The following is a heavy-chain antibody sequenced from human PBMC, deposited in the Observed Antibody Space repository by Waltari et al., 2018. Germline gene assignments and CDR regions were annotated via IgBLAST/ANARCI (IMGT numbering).Heavy chain of an antibody. CDR1: GGSFRSDNYY. V-gene: IGHV4-39*01. D-gene: IGHD4-17*01. CDR3: ARHCVAYGGAFDI. J-gene: IGHJ3*02. CDR2: VYYSGST. Sequence: QLQLQESGPGLVRPSETLSLTCTVSGGSFRSDNYYWGWIRQPPGKGLEWIGSVYYSGSTTYNKSLKSRVSISADTSRNQFSLELSSVTAADTSLYFCARHCVAYGGAFDIWGQGTMVTVSS.